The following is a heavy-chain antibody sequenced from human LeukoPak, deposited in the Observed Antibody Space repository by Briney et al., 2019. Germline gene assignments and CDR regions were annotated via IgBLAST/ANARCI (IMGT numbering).Heavy chain of an antibody. Sequence: PGGFLSLSCVSSGFTISSVWMSWVRQAPGKGLEWVANISPDETGKTYVDSVEGRFTISKDNAKNSVYLQMNSLTVEDTAVYYCARDSRWGQGTLVSVS. V-gene: IGHV3-7*01. CDR3: ARDSR. CDR1: GFTISSVW. J-gene: IGHJ4*02. CDR2: ISPDETGK.